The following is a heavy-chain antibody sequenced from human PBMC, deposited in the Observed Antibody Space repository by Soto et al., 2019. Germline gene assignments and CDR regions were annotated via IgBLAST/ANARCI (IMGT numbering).Heavy chain of an antibody. Sequence: KQSQTLSLTCTVSGGSISSYYWSWIRQPPGKGLEWIGYIYYSGSTNYNPSPKSRVTISVDTSKNQFSLKLSSVTAADTAVYYCARHVKAYYYDSSGLNWFDPWGQGTLVTVSS. D-gene: IGHD3-22*01. CDR1: GGSISSYY. CDR3: ARHVKAYYYDSSGLNWFDP. CDR2: IYYSGST. V-gene: IGHV4-59*08. J-gene: IGHJ5*02.